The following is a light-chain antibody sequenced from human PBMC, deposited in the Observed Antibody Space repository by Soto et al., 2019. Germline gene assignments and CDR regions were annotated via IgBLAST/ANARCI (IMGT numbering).Light chain of an antibody. Sequence: EVVMSQSPATLSVSPGERATLSCRASQSVSRNLAWYQQRPGRAPRLLIYDASTRATNIPTRFSGSGSGTEFTLTITSLQSEDFAVYYCQQYNHWPLYTFGQGTKLEIK. V-gene: IGKV3-15*01. CDR1: QSVSRN. J-gene: IGKJ2*01. CDR2: DAS. CDR3: QQYNHWPLYT.